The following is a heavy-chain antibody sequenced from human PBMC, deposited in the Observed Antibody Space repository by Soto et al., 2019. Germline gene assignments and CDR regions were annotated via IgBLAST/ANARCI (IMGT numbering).Heavy chain of an antibody. CDR3: ARDRNEIFDY. J-gene: IGHJ4*02. CDR2: ISYDGSNK. CDR1: GFTLSSYA. Sequence: GGSLTLSCAASGFTLSSYAMHWVRQAPGKGLEWVAVISYDGSNKYYADSVKGRFTISRDNSKNTLYLQMNSLRAEDTAVYYCARDRNEIFDYWGQGTLVTVSS. V-gene: IGHV3-30-3*01.